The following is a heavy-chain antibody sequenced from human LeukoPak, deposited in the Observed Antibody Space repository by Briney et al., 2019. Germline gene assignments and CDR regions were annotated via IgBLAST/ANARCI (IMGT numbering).Heavy chain of an antibody. D-gene: IGHD4-23*01. J-gene: IGHJ4*02. V-gene: IGHV4-39*01. CDR1: GGSISSSSYY. CDR2: IYYTGGT. Sequence: SETLSLTCTVSGGSISSSSYYWGWVRHPPVKGLEWIGSIYYTGGTYYPPSLKSRVTLSVDTSKNQFSLKLSSVTAADTAVYYCASLYYGGNPPDYWGQGTLVTVSS. CDR3: ASLYYGGNPPDY.